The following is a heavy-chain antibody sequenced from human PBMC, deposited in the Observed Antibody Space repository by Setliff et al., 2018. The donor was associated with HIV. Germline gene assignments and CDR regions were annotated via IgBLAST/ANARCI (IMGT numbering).Heavy chain of an antibody. J-gene: IGHJ6*03. CDR3: ARDSSFNMDV. CDR1: GYTFTSYG. CDR2: ICDYNGDT. V-gene: IGHV1-18*01. Sequence: ASVKVSCKASGYTFTSYGISWVRQAPGQGLEWMGWICDYNGDTKYAQKLQGRVTMTKDTSTSTAYMELRSLRSDDTAVYYCARDSSFNMDVWGKGTTVTVSS.